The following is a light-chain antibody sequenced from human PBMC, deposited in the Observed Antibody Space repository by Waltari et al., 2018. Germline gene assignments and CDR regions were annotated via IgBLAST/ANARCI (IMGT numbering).Light chain of an antibody. CDR3: QHRSNWPWT. J-gene: IGKJ1*01. CDR2: DAS. Sequence: EIVLTQSPATLSLSPGERATLSCRASQSFSTYLAWYQQKPGQAPRLLIYDASNRATGTPARFSGSGSGTDFTLTISSLEPEDFAVYYCQHRSNWPWTFGQGTKVEIK. CDR1: QSFSTY. V-gene: IGKV3-11*01.